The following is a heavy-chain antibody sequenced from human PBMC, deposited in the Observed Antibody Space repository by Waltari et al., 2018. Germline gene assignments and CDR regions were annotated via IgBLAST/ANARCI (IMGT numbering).Heavy chain of an antibody. D-gene: IGHD1-26*01. CDR3: ARGPSIKWELPGFFDT. CDR2: IYTTGGT. CDR1: GGSLSGLY. J-gene: IGHJ4*02. V-gene: IGHV4-4*09. Sequence: QVRLQESGPGLVKPSQTLALPCTVPGGSLSGLYWSWIRLSPGKGLEWIGFIYTTGGTNYNPAFKNRVTMSADTSRGQFSLRLTSLSASDTATYYCARGPSIKWELPGFFDTWGQGILVTVSS.